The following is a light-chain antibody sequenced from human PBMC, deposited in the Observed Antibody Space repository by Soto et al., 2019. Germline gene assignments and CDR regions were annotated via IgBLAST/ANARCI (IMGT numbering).Light chain of an antibody. CDR2: DAS. J-gene: IGKJ1*01. Sequence: EIVLTQSPAPLSLSPGERATLSCWASQSVSSYLAWYQHKPGQVPRLLIYDASNSATSIPARFSGSGSATDYTVTIGSLELEDFEADDCQQRSNAPWTFGQGAKLEIK. V-gene: IGKV3-11*01. CDR3: QQRSNAPWT. CDR1: QSVSSY.